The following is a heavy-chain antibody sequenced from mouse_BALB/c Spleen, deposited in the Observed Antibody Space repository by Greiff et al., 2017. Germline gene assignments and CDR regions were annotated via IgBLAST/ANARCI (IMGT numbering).Heavy chain of an antibody. CDR1: GFSLTSYG. CDR3: ARGYGNFFDY. J-gene: IGHJ2*01. Sequence: VQLVESGPGLVQPSQSLSITCTVSGFSLTSYGVHWVRQSPGKGLEWLGVIWSGGSTDYNAAFISRLSISKDNSKSQVFFKMNSLQANDTAIYYCARGYGNFFDYWGQGTTLTVSS. V-gene: IGHV2-2*02. D-gene: IGHD2-10*02. CDR2: IWSGGST.